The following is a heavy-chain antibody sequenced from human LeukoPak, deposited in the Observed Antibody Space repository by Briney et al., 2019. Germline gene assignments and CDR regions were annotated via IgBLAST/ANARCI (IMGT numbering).Heavy chain of an antibody. J-gene: IGHJ5*02. Sequence: ASVKVSCKASGYTFTSYYMHWVRRAPGQGLEWMGIINPSGGGTTYAQKFQGRVTMTRDTSTSTVYMALSSLTSEDTAVYYCARAGYWAATGFATTWGQGTLVTVSS. CDR2: INPSGGGT. CDR1: GYTFTSYY. V-gene: IGHV1-46*03. D-gene: IGHD6-13*01. CDR3: ARAGYWAATGFATT.